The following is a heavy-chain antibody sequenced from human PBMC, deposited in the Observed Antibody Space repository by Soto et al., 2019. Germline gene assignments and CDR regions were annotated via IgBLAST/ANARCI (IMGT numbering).Heavy chain of an antibody. D-gene: IGHD5-18*01. J-gene: IGHJ6*02. CDR1: GFTFSSYE. CDR2: ISSSGDTI. CDR3: AGGYVYTGPRGDMDV. V-gene: IGHV3-48*03. Sequence: EVQLVESGGDLVPPGGSLRLSCEASGFTFSSYEIHWVRLAPGTGPEWISYISSSGDTIYYSESVEGRFTTSRDNAKNSLLLQMTSLGAEATAFYHCAGGYVYTGPRGDMDVWGQGTTVTVSS.